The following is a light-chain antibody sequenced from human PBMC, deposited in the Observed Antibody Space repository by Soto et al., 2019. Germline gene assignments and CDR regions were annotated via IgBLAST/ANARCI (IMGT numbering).Light chain of an antibody. J-gene: IGKJ1*01. V-gene: IGKV3-15*01. Sequence: EIVVTQSPATLSVSPGARVTLSCRASQSVSSSLAWYQQRPGQAPRLLIYDTSTWAAGIAARFSGSGSGTEFTLTIISLQSEDSAVYYFQQYVHWPPGAFGQGTTVEIK. CDR3: QQYVHWPPGA. CDR1: QSVSSS. CDR2: DTS.